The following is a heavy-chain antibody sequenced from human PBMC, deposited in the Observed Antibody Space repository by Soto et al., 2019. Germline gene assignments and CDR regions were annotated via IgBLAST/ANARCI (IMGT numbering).Heavy chain of an antibody. D-gene: IGHD3-22*01. J-gene: IGHJ4*02. Sequence: GASVKVSCKASGGTFSSYAISWVRQAPGQGLEWMGGIIPIFGTANYAQKFQGRVTITADESTSTAYMELSSLRSEDTAVYYCARDTSEGSGYQTFDYWGQGTLVTVSS. V-gene: IGHV1-69*13. CDR3: ARDTSEGSGYQTFDY. CDR1: GGTFSSYA. CDR2: IIPIFGTA.